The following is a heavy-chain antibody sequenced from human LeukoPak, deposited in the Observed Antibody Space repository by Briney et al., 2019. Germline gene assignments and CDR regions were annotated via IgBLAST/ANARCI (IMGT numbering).Heavy chain of an antibody. CDR2: IYDSGTT. CDR3: ARSTGGWSYFDY. V-gene: IGHV4-59*07. J-gene: IGHJ4*02. D-gene: IGHD6-19*01. CDR1: GGSISSNY. Sequence: PSDTLSLTCTVSGGSISSNYWSWIRQPPGKGLEWIGYIYDSGTTNYNPSLKSRATISEDTSKNQFSLKLSSVTAADTAVYYCARSTGGWSYFDYWGQGTLVTVSS.